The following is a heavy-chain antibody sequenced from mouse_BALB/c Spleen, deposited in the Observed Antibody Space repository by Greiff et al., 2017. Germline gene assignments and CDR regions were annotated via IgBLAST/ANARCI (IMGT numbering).Heavy chain of an antibody. CDR2: ISSGSSTI. Sequence: EVMLVESGGGLVQPGGSRKLSCAASGFTFSSFGMHWVRQAPEKGLEWVAYISSGSSTIYYADTVKGRFTISRDNPKNTLFLQMTSLRSEDTAMYYCARGSITTVVATGAMDYWGQGTSVTVSS. J-gene: IGHJ4*01. V-gene: IGHV5-17*02. CDR3: ARGSITTVVATGAMDY. D-gene: IGHD1-1*01. CDR1: GFTFSSFG.